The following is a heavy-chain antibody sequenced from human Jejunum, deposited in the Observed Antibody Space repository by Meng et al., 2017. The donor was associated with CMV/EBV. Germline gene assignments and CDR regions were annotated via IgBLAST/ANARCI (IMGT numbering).Heavy chain of an antibody. CDR3: ARKYCGSSNCYPFDY. Sequence: YGVSFSGYYWSWIRQSPGQGLEWIGQINHGGSASYNPSLRRRVTISEDTSKNQFSLRLTSVTAADTAIYYCARKYCGSSNCYPFDYWGQGELVTVSS. CDR2: INHGGSA. D-gene: IGHD2-2*01. CDR1: GVSFSGYY. V-gene: IGHV4-34*01. J-gene: IGHJ4*02.